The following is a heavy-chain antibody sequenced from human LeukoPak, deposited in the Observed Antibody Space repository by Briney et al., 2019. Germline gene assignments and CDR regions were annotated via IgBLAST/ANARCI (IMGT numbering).Heavy chain of an antibody. CDR3: ARDGDFWSGYYCDY. D-gene: IGHD3-3*01. V-gene: IGHV1-2*06. J-gene: IGHJ4*02. Sequence: GASVKVSCKASGYTFTGYYMHWVRQAPGQGLEWMGRINPNNGGTNYAQKFQGRVTMTRDTSISTAYMELSSLRSDDTAVYYRARDGDFWSGYYCDYWGQGTQVTVSS. CDR2: INPNNGGT. CDR1: GYTFTGYY.